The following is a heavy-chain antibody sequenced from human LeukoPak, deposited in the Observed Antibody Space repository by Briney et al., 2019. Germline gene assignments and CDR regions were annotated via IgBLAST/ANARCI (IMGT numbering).Heavy chain of an antibody. CDR2: IYPGDSDT. V-gene: IGHV5-51*01. J-gene: IGHJ3*02. Sequence: GESLKISCKGSGYIFTNYWIGWVRQMPGKGLEWMGIIYPGDSDTRYSPSFQGQVTIAADKSISTAYLQWSSLKASETAMYYCARRYPLTGDAFNIWGQGTMVTVSS. D-gene: IGHD7-27*01. CDR1: GYIFTNYW. CDR3: ARRYPLTGDAFNI.